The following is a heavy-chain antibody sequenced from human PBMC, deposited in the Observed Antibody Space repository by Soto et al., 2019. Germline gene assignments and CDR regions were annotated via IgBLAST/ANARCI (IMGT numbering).Heavy chain of an antibody. CDR2: INHSGST. CDR3: ARDKITGLFDY. CDR1: GGSFSAYY. V-gene: IGHV4-34*01. J-gene: IGHJ4*02. D-gene: IGHD2-8*02. Sequence: QVQLQQWGAGLLKPSETLSLTCAVYGGSFSAYYWTWIRQPPGTGLEWIGGINHSGSTNYNPSLTSRVTISVDTSKNQFSLKLTSETAADTAVEYCARDKITGLFDYWGQGTLVTVSS.